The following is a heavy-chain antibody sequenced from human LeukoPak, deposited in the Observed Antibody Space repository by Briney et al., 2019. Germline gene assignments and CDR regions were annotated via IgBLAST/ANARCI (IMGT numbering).Heavy chain of an antibody. Sequence: GGSLRLSCAASGFTFSSYAMHWVRQAPGKGLEYVSAISSNGGSTYYANSVKGRFTISRDNAKNSLYLQMNSLGPEDTAVYYCARVRRGSVYWGQGTLVTVSS. J-gene: IGHJ4*02. D-gene: IGHD5-12*01. V-gene: IGHV3-64*01. CDR1: GFTFSSYA. CDR2: ISSNGGST. CDR3: ARVRRGSVY.